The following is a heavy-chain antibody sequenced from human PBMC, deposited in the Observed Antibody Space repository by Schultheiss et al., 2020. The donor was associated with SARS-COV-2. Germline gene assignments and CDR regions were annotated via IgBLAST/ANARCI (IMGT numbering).Heavy chain of an antibody. CDR1: GFTFSSYA. CDR2: ISGSGGST. Sequence: GESLKISCAASGFTFSSYAMHWVRQAPGKGLEWVSAISGSGGSTYYADSVKGRFTISRDNSKNTLYLQMNSLRAEDTAVYYCAKDRVQWLLPKCGYYYYYGMDVWGQGTTVTVSS. CDR3: AKDRVQWLLPKCGYYYYYGMDV. V-gene: IGHV3-23*01. D-gene: IGHD6-19*01. J-gene: IGHJ6*02.